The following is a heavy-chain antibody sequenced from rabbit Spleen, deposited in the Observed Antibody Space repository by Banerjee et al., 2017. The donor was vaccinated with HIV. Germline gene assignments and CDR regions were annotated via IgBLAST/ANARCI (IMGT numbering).Heavy chain of an antibody. V-gene: IGHV1S45*01. D-gene: IGHD8-1*01. CDR1: GFSFSDRDV. CDR2: IVGSTSGFI. Sequence: QEQLEESGGGLVKPEGSLTLTCKASGFSFSDRDVMCWVRQAPGKGLEWIACIVGSTSGFIYSATWAKGRFTISKTSSTMVTLQMTSLTAADTATYFCARDAGSYDYIDGYFNLWGQGTLVTVS. CDR3: ARDAGSYDYIDGYFNL. J-gene: IGHJ4*01.